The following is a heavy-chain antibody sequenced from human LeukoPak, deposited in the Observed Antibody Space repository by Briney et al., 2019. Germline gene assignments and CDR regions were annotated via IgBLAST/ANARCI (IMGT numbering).Heavy chain of an antibody. CDR1: GYTFTGYY. D-gene: IGHD5-24*01. V-gene: IGHV1-2*02. Sequence: ASVKVSCKASGYTFTGYYMHWVRQAPGQGLEWMGIINPSGGSTSYAQKFQGRVTMTRDTSISTAYMELSRLRSDDTAVYYCAREGWLTWGQGTMVTVSS. CDR2: INPSGGST. CDR3: AREGWLT. J-gene: IGHJ5*01.